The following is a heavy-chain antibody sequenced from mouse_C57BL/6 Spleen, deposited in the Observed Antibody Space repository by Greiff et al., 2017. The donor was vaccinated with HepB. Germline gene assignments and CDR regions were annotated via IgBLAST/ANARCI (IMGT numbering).Heavy chain of an antibody. CDR3: ARRSDGYYYYAMDY. Sequence: QVQLQQPGAELVKPGASVKLSCKASGYTFTSYWMHWVKQRPGRGLEWIGRIDPNSGGTKYNEKFKSKATLTVDKPSSTAYMQLSSLTSEDSAVYYCARRSDGYYYYAMDYWGQGTSVTVSS. V-gene: IGHV1-72*01. D-gene: IGHD2-3*01. J-gene: IGHJ4*01. CDR1: GYTFTSYW. CDR2: IDPNSGGT.